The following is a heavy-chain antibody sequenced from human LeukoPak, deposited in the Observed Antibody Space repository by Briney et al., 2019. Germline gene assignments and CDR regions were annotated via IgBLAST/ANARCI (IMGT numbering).Heavy chain of an antibody. CDR2: IIPILGIA. Sequence: SVKVSCKASGGTFSSYVISWVRQAAGQGLEWMGRIIPILGIANYAQKFQGRVTITADKSTRTAYMELSSLRSEDTAVYYCARDVLGVATTFDYWGQGTLVTVSS. CDR1: GGTFSSYV. V-gene: IGHV1-69*04. J-gene: IGHJ4*02. D-gene: IGHD5-12*01. CDR3: ARDVLGVATTFDY.